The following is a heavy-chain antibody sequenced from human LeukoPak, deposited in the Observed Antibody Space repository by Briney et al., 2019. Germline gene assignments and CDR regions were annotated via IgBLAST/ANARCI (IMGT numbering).Heavy chain of an antibody. CDR2: IDPNSGDT. J-gene: IGHJ4*02. V-gene: IGHV1-2*02. Sequence: ASVKVSCKASGYTFTGYYMQWVRQAPGQGFEWIGCIDPNSGDTDYAQKFQGRVTMTRDTSVTTSYMELHGLRSDDTAIYYCATSQIRLGFFDYWGQGTPVTVSS. CDR3: ATSQIRLGFFDY. CDR1: GYTFTGYY. D-gene: IGHD5-12*01.